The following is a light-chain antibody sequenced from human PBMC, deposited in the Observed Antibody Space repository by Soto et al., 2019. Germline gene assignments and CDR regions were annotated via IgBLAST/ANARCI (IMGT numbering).Light chain of an antibody. J-gene: IGLJ1*01. CDR1: SSDVGGYNS. CDR2: GVR. V-gene: IGLV2-14*01. Sequence: QSVLTQPASVSGSPGQSITISCTGTSSDVGGYNSVSWYQQHPGKAPKLLIYGVRNRPSGVSNRFSGSKSGNTASLTSSGRQAEEEADYDRSAYTSRSIDYVFGTGSKLTVL. CDR3: SAYTSRSIDYV.